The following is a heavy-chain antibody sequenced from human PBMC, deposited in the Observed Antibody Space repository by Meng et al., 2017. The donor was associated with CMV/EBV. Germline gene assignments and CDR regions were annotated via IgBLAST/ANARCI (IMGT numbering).Heavy chain of an antibody. Sequence: GEARKISCAASGFTFSSYSMNWVRQAPGKGLEWVSSISSSSSYIYYADSVKGRFTISRDNAKNSLYLQMNSLRAEDTAVYYCARADAIVVVPAAILDYYYGMAVFGQLPPLTLSS. CDR1: GFTFSSYS. J-gene: IGHJ6*02. CDR2: ISSSSSYI. CDR3: ARADAIVVVPAAILDYYYGMAV. D-gene: IGHD2-2*01. V-gene: IGHV3-21*01.